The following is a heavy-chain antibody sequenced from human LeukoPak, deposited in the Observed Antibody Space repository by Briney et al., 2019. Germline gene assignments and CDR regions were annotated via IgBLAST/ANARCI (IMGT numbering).Heavy chain of an antibody. Sequence: PGGSLRLSCVASGFTFSSYAMSWVRQAPGKGLEWVSAISGSGGSTYYADSVKGRFTISRDNSKNTLYLQMNSLRAEDTAVYYCAKVGSGSSYYYYGMDVWGQGTTVTVSS. D-gene: IGHD3-10*01. CDR2: ISGSGGST. J-gene: IGHJ6*02. V-gene: IGHV3-23*01. CDR3: AKVGSGSSYYYYGMDV. CDR1: GFTFSSYA.